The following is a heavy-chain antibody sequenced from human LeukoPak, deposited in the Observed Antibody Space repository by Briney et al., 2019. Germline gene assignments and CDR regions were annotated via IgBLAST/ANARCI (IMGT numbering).Heavy chain of an antibody. CDR2: IYYSGST. D-gene: IGHD3-16*01. CDR1: GGSISSSSYY. V-gene: IGHV4-39*07. J-gene: IGHJ4*02. Sequence: ASETLSLTCTVSGGSISSSSYYWGWIRQPPGKGLEWIGSIYYSGSTYHDPSLKSRVTISVDTSKNQFSLKLSSVTAADTAVYYCARATFGGVMFDYWGQGTLVTVSS. CDR3: ARATFGGVMFDY.